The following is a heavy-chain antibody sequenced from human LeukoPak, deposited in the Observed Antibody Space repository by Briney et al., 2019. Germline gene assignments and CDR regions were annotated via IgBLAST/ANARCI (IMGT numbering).Heavy chain of an antibody. CDR3: ARLRETMVRGQGYFNYYYYMDV. D-gene: IGHD4/OR15-4a*01. Sequence: ASVKVSCKASGYTFTSYDINWVRQATGQGLEWMGWMNPNSGNTGYAQKFQGRVTMTRNTSISTAYMELSSLRSEDTAVYYCARLRETMVRGQGYFNYYYYMDVWGKGTTVTVSS. V-gene: IGHV1-8*02. CDR1: GYTFTSYD. J-gene: IGHJ6*03. CDR2: MNPNSGNT.